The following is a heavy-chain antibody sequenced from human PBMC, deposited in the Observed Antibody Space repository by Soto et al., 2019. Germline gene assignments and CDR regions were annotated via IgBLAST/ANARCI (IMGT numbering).Heavy chain of an antibody. Sequence: QVQLVESGGGVVQPGRSLRLSCAASGFTFSSYGMHWVRQAPGKGLEWVAVISYDGSNKYYTDSVKGRFTIYRDNSKNTLYLQMNSLRAEDTAVYYCASEKGQRETYYDYMEVWGKGTTVTVSS. V-gene: IGHV3-30*03. J-gene: IGHJ6*03. CDR2: ISYDGSNK. CDR1: GFTFSSYG. CDR3: ASEKGQRETYYDYMEV. D-gene: IGHD1-1*01.